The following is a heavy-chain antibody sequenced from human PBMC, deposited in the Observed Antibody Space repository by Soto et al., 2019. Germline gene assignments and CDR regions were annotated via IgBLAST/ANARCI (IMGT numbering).Heavy chain of an antibody. CDR1: GFTFSSYA. D-gene: IGHD2-2*01. Sequence: GGYLRLSCAASGFTFSSYAMSWVRQAPGKGLEWVSAISGSGGSTYYADSVKGRFTISRDNSKNTLYLQMNSLRAEDTAVYYCAKDFCHCSSTSCYGCYFDYWGQGSLVIVSS. J-gene: IGHJ4*02. CDR3: AKDFCHCSSTSCYGCYFDY. V-gene: IGHV3-23*01. CDR2: ISGSGGST.